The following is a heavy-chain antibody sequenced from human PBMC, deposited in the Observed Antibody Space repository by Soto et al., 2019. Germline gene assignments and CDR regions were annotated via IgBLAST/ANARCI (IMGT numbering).Heavy chain of an antibody. CDR1: GGSISSYY. CDR3: ARGPENYDFWSGYYPRFDP. V-gene: IGHV4-59*01. CDR2: IYYSGST. Sequence: SETLSLTCTVSGGSISSYYWSWIRQPPGKGLEWIGYIYYSGSTNYNPSLKSRVTISVDTSKNQFSLKLSSVTAADTAVYYCARGPENYDFWSGYYPRFDPWGQGTLVTVSS. D-gene: IGHD3-3*01. J-gene: IGHJ5*02.